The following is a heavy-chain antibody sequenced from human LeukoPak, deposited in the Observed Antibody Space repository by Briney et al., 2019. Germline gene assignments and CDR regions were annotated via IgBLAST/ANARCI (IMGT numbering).Heavy chain of an antibody. J-gene: IGHJ5*02. CDR1: GYTFTSYG. D-gene: IGHD3-22*01. CDR2: ISAYNGNT. CDR3: ASARNYYDSPFDP. V-gene: IGHV1-18*01. Sequence: GASVKVSCKASGYTFTSYGISWVRQAPGQGLEWMGWISAYNGNTNYAQKLQGRVTMTTDTSTSTAYMELRSLGSDDTAVYYCASARNYYDSPFDPWGQETLVTVSS.